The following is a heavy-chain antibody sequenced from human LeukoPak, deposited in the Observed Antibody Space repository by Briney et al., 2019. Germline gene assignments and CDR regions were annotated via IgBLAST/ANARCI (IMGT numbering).Heavy chain of an antibody. CDR2: IYHSGST. Sequence: KTSETLSLTCTVSGYSISSGYYWGWIRQPPGKGLEWIGSIYHSGSTYYNASLKSQVSISIDTSKNQFSLKLTSVTAADTAVYYCARQTGSGLFILPGGQGILVTVSS. CDR3: ARQTGSGLFILP. D-gene: IGHD3/OR15-3a*01. CDR1: GYSISSGYY. J-gene: IGHJ4*02. V-gene: IGHV4-38-2*02.